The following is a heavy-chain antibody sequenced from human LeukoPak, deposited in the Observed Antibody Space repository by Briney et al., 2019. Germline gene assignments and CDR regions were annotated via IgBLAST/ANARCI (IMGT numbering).Heavy chain of an antibody. CDR1: GYTFTSYG. CDR2: ISAYNGNT. Sequence: ASVKVSCKASGYTFTSYGISWVRQAPGQGLEWMGWISAYNGNTNYAQKLQGRVTMTTDTSTSKAYMELRSLRSDDTAVYYCARVGYCSGGSCYSFDYYYYYMDVWGKGTTVTISS. V-gene: IGHV1-18*01. J-gene: IGHJ6*03. D-gene: IGHD2-15*01. CDR3: ARVGYCSGGSCYSFDYYYYYMDV.